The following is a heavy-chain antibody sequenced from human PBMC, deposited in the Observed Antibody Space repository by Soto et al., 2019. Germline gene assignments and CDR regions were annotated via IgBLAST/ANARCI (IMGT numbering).Heavy chain of an antibody. CDR2: ISYDGSNK. D-gene: IGHD3-16*02. CDR1: GFTFSSYG. J-gene: IGHJ4*02. V-gene: IGHV3-30*18. Sequence: QVQLVESGGGVVQPGRSLRLSCAASGFTFSSYGMHWVRQAPGKGLEWVAVISYDGSNKYYADSVKGRFTISRDNSKNTLYPQMNSLRAEDTAVYYCAKEGRRRIVGEYYFDYWGQGTLVTVSS. CDR3: AKEGRRRIVGEYYFDY.